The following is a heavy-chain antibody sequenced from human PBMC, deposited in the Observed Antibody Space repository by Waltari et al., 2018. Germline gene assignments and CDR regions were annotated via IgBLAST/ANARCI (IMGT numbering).Heavy chain of an antibody. CDR2: ISPDCSDT. V-gene: IGHV5-51*03. J-gene: IGHJ5*02. D-gene: IGHD3-16*01. CDR3: ARYGGGVGWIDP. CDR1: GYSFSTYW. Sequence: EVQMVQSGTEVKKPGESLTISCKGSGYSFSTYWIGWVRQMPGKGLEWVAIISPDCSDTRYSPSFQGQVTISIDNSVNSVHLQWSSLKASDTAMYYCARYGGGVGWIDPWGQGTLVTVSS.